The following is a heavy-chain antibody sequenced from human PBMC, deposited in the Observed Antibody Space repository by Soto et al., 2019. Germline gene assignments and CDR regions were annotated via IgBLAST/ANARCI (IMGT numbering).Heavy chain of an antibody. CDR2: INAGNGNT. CDR1: GYTFTSYA. J-gene: IGHJ4*02. D-gene: IGHD3-22*01. V-gene: IGHV1-3*01. CDR3: ARVRFRNYYDSSGYYYALDY. Sequence: QVPLVQSGAEVKKPGASVKVSCKASGYTFTSYAMHWVRQAPGQRLEWMGWINAGNGNTKYSQKFQGRVTITRDTSASTAYMELSSLRSEDTAVYYCARVRFRNYYDSSGYYYALDYWGQGTLVTVSS.